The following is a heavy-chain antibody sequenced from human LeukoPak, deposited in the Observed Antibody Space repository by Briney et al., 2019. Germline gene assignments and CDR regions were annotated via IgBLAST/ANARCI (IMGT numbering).Heavy chain of an antibody. CDR2: IIPIFGTA. Sequence: SVKVSCKASGGTFSSYAISWVRQAPGQGLEWMGGIIPIFGTANYAQKFQGRVTITADKSTSTAYMELSSLRSEDTAVYYCARRDTAMVKDYYYYGMDVWGQGTTVTVSS. V-gene: IGHV1-69*06. J-gene: IGHJ6*02. CDR3: ARRDTAMVKDYYYYGMDV. CDR1: GGTFSSYA. D-gene: IGHD5-18*01.